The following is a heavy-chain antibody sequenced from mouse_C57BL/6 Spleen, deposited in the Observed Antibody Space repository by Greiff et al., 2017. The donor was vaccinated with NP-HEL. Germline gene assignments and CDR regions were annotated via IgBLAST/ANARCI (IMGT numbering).Heavy chain of an antibody. CDR2: IWRGGST. CDR3: AKGGWDGYRAWFAY. D-gene: IGHD2-3*01. J-gene: IGHJ3*01. CDR1: GFSLTSYG. V-gene: IGHV2-5*01. Sequence: VQLQQSGPGLVQPSQSLSITCTVSGFSLTSYGVHWVRQSPGKGLEWLGVIWRGGSTDYNAAFMSRLSITKDNSKSQVFFKMNSLQADDTAIYYCAKGGWDGYRAWFAYWGQGTLVTVSA.